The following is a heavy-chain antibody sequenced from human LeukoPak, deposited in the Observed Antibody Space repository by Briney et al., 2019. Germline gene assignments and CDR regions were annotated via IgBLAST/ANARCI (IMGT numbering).Heavy chain of an antibody. J-gene: IGHJ5*02. Sequence: ASVKVSCKASGYSFGIFGISWVRQAPGQGLEGMGWISANNGNTNYAQNLQGRVTMTTDTSTSTAYMELRSLRSDDTAVYYCARVGVVVPAAWFDPWGQGTLVTVSS. D-gene: IGHD2-2*01. CDR1: GYSFGIFG. V-gene: IGHV1-18*01. CDR2: ISANNGNT. CDR3: ARVGVVVPAAWFDP.